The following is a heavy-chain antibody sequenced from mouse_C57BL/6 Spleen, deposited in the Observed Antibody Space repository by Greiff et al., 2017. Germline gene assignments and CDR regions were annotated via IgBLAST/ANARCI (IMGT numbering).Heavy chain of an antibody. J-gene: IGHJ2*01. CDR1: GYTFTSYG. V-gene: IGHV1-81*01. CDR2: IYPSSGNT. Sequence: QVQLQQSGAELARPGASVKLSCKASGYTFTSYGISWVKQRTGQGLEWIGEIYPSSGNTYYNEKFKGKATLTADKSSSTAYMELRSLTSEDSAVYFCARGGVYVYDPLDYWGQGTTLTVSS. D-gene: IGHD2-2*01. CDR3: ARGGVYVYDPLDY.